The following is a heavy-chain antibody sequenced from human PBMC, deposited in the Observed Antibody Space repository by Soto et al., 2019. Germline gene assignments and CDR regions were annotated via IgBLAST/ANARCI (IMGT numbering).Heavy chain of an antibody. J-gene: IGHJ4*02. D-gene: IGHD3-10*01. CDR1: GFTSSTYA. Sequence: EVQLLESGGDLVQPGGSLRLSCAASGFTSSTYAMSWVRQAPGKGLEWVSGISGRGGITYYAHSVKGRFTISGYNSKNTLYLQMNSLRAADTAMYYCAKDLTALVGSGSYYVYCGQGTLVTLSS. CDR3: AKDLTALVGSGSYYVY. V-gene: IGHV3-23*01. CDR2: ISGRGGIT.